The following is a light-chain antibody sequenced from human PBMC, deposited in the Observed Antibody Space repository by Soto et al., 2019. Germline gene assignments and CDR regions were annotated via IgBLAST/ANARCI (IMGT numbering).Light chain of an antibody. CDR2: RNN. CDR3: AAARV. CDR1: SSNIGSNY. Sequence: QAVVTQPPSASGTPGQRVTISCSGSSSNIGSNYVYWYQQLPGTAPKLLIYRNNQRPSGVPDRFSGSKSGTSASLAISGLRSEDEADYYCAAARVFGTGTKLTVL. J-gene: IGLJ1*01. V-gene: IGLV1-47*01.